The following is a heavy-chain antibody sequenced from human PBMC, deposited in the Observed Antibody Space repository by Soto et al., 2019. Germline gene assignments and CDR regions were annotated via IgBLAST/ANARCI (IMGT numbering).Heavy chain of an antibody. D-gene: IGHD3-16*01. J-gene: IGHJ3*02. CDR2: IGGNGVSI. V-gene: IGHV3-23*01. CDR3: AKGYDYVSFDM. Sequence: EVQLLESGGGLLQPGGSLRLSCSSSGVNFSSHGMSWVRQAPGKGLEWVSHIGGNGVSIYYADSVRGRFTISRDNSKNTLYLQMNSLRAEDTAVYYCAKGYDYVSFDMWGQGTMVTVS. CDR1: GVNFSSHG.